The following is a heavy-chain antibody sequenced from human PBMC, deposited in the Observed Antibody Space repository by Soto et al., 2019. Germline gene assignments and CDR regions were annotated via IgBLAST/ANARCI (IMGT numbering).Heavy chain of an antibody. J-gene: IGHJ6*03. CDR3: ARVRGDIVVVLAATPRFNYMDV. CDR1: GFTFSSYW. V-gene: IGHV3-7*01. D-gene: IGHD2-15*01. CDR2: IKQDGSEK. Sequence: GGSLRLSCAASGFTFSSYWMSWVRQAPGKGLEWVANIKQDGSEKYYVDSVKGGFTISRDNAKSSRYLQMNSLRAEDTAVYYCARVRGDIVVVLAATPRFNYMDVWGKGTTVTVSS.